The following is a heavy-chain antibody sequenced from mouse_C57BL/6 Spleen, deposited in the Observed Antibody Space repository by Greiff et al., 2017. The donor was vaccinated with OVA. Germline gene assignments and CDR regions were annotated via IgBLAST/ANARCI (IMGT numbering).Heavy chain of an antibody. D-gene: IGHD3-2*02. J-gene: IGHJ2*01. V-gene: IGHV1-55*01. CDR2: IYPGSGST. Sequence: QVQLQQPGAELVKPGASVKMSCKASGYTFTSYWITWVKQRPGQGLEWIGDIYPGSGSTNYNEKFKSKATLTVDTSSSTAYMQRSSLTSEDSAVYYCARTGDSSGYYFDYWGQGTTLTVSS. CDR1: GYTFTSYW. CDR3: ARTGDSSGYYFDY.